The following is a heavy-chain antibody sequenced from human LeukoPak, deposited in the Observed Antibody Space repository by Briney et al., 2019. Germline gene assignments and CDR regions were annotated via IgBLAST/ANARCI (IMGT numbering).Heavy chain of an antibody. V-gene: IGHV1-18*01. D-gene: IGHD3-10*01. CDR3: ARDLFFRGDY. J-gene: IGHJ4*02. Sequence: ASVKVSCKASGYTFISYGISWVRQAPGQGLEWMGWISAYNGNTNYAQKLQGRVTITRDTSASTAYMELSSLRSEDTAVYYCARDLFFRGDYWGQGTLVTVSS. CDR1: GYTFISYG. CDR2: ISAYNGNT.